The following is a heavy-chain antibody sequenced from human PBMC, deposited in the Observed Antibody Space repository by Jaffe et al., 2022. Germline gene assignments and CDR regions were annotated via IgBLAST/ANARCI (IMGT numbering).Heavy chain of an antibody. CDR3: ARDISKRTTYYYGSGSQYFDY. CDR1: GGTFSSYA. CDR2: IIPIFGTA. J-gene: IGHJ4*02. D-gene: IGHD3-10*01. V-gene: IGHV1-69*05. Sequence: QVQLVQSGAEVKKPGSSVKVSCKASGGTFSSYAISWVRQAPGQGLEWMGGIIPIFGTANYAQKFQGRVTITTDESTSTAYMELSSLRSEDTAVYYCARDISKRTTYYYGSGSQYFDYWGQGTLVTVSS.